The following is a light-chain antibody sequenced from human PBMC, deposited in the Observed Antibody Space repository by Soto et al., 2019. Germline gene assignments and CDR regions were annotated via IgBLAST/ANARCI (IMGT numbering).Light chain of an antibody. Sequence: EIVLTQSPATLSLSPGESAPLSCRASESVTRYLGWYQQKPGQAPRLLIYDASNRATGIPARFSGSGSGTDFSLTISSLEPEDFAVYYCQQRSTWPITFGQGTRLEIK. CDR3: QQRSTWPIT. J-gene: IGKJ5*01. CDR1: ESVTRY. CDR2: DAS. V-gene: IGKV3-11*01.